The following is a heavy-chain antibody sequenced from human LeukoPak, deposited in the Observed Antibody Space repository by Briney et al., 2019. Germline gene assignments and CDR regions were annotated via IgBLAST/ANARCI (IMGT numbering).Heavy chain of an antibody. Sequence: GGSLRLSCAASGFTFSSYEMNWVRQAPGKGLEWVSYISSSGSTIYYADSVKGRFTISRDNAKNSLYLQMNSLRAEDTAVYYCARDLGYYDSSGHGAFDYWGQGTLVTVSS. V-gene: IGHV3-48*03. CDR1: GFTFSSYE. CDR2: ISSSGSTI. J-gene: IGHJ4*02. CDR3: ARDLGYYDSSGHGAFDY. D-gene: IGHD3-22*01.